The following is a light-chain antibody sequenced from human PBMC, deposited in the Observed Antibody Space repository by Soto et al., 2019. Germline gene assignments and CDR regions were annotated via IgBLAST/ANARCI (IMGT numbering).Light chain of an antibody. J-gene: IGKJ1*01. CDR3: QHTFNSPPWT. Sequence: DIQMTQSPSTLSGSVGDRVTITCRASQTISSWLAWYQQKPGKAPRVQISGASNLQRGVPSRFSGSGTGTDFTLTISSLQSEDFASYFCQHTFNSPPWTFGQGTKVDIK. CDR1: QTISSW. CDR2: GAS. V-gene: IGKV1-5*01.